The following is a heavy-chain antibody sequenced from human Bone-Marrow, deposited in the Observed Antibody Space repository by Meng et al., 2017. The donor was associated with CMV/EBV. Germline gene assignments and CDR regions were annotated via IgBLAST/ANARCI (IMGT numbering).Heavy chain of an antibody. CDR1: GGTFSSYA. J-gene: IGHJ6*02. CDR2: IIPILGIA. Sequence: SVKVSCKASGGTFSSYAISWVRQAPGQGLEWMGGIIPILGIANYAQKLQGRVTMTTDTSTSTAYMELRSLRSDDTAVYYCARGTPNKECSNGVCYSRRYYYYGMDVWGQGTTVTVSS. D-gene: IGHD2-8*01. CDR3: ARGTPNKECSNGVCYSRRYYYYGMDV. V-gene: IGHV1-69*10.